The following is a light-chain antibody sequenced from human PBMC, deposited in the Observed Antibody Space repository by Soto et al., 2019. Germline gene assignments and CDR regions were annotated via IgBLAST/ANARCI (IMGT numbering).Light chain of an antibody. CDR3: QEYGRT. CDR2: GAF. Sequence: ETVLTQSPATLSSSLGERATLSCRASQNVNSSYLDWYQQKNGQDLRLIIYGAFSRATGTPYRFSGSGSETDFTITISRLEHDAIAVYYCQEYGRTFGQGTKVDI. V-gene: IGKV3-20*01. J-gene: IGKJ1*01. CDR1: QNVNSSY.